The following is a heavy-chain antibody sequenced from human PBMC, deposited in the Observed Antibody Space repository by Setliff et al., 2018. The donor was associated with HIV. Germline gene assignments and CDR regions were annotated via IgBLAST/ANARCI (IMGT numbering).Heavy chain of an antibody. CDR1: GHTLTELS. V-gene: IGHV1-24*01. CDR2: FDPEKSEK. J-gene: IGHJ4*02. CDR3: ATHRWYSGSYLRDY. D-gene: IGHD1-26*01. Sequence: ASVKVSCKVSGHTLTELSMHWVRQAPGKGLEWMGGFDPEKSEKIYAQKLQSRVTMTEDTSTDTAYTELRSLRSEDTAVYYCATHRWYSGSYLRDYWGQGTLVTVSS.